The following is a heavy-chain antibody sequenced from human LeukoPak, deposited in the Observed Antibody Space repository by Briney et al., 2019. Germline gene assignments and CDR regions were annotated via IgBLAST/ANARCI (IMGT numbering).Heavy chain of an antibody. V-gene: IGHV4-39*01. CDR3: PRVVFVAGRPPSRQNWFDP. CDR1: GGSISSSGYY. Sequence: PSETLSLTCTVSGGSISSSGYYWGWIRQPPGKGLEWIGSIYYSGSTYYNPSLKSRVTISVDTSKNQFSLKLSSVTAADTAVYYCPRVVFVAGRPPSRQNWFDPWGQGTLVTVSS. D-gene: IGHD2-15*01. CDR2: IYYSGST. J-gene: IGHJ5*02.